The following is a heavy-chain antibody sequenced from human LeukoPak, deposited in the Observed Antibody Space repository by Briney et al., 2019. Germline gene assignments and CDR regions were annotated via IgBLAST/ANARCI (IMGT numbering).Heavy chain of an antibody. Sequence: GGALRLSRAASPFTFTSYLMSWGRPAPGEGLEWVANINQDGSERYYVDSVKGRFTISRDNAKSSLYLQMNSLRAEDTAVYYCARDKSVYYDTSGSRFDYWGQGTLVTVSS. CDR2: INQDGSER. D-gene: IGHD3-22*01. CDR1: PFTFTSYL. CDR3: ARDKSVYYDTSGSRFDY. J-gene: IGHJ4*02. V-gene: IGHV3-7*01.